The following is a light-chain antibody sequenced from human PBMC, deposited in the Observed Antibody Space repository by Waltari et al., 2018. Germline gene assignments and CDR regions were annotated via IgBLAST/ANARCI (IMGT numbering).Light chain of an antibody. CDR3: QSYDSSLSGYVV. J-gene: IGLJ2*01. CDR1: SSNIGAGYD. Sequence: QSVLTQPPSVSGAPGQRVTISCTGSSSNIGAGYDVHWYQQLPGTAPKLLISGNSNRPSGVPDRFSGSESGSSASLAITGLQAEDEADYYCQSYDSSLSGYVVFGGGTKLTVL. CDR2: GNS. V-gene: IGLV1-40*01.